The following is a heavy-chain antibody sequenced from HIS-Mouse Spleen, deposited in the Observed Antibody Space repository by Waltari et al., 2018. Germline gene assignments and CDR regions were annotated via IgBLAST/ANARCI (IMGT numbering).Heavy chain of an antibody. CDR3: AKEGIRVFDI. Sequence: QVQLVESGGGVVQPGRSLRLSCAASGFTFSSYGMHRVRQAPGKGWEWVAVISYDGSNKYYADSVKGRFTISRDNSKNTLYLQMNSLRAEDTAVYYCAKEGIRVFDIWGQGTMVTVSS. CDR1: GFTFSSYG. V-gene: IGHV3-30*18. CDR2: ISYDGSNK. J-gene: IGHJ3*02. D-gene: IGHD3-3*02.